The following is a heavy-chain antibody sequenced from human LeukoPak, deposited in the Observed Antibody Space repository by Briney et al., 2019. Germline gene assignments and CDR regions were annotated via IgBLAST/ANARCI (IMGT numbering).Heavy chain of an antibody. D-gene: IGHD2-21*02. Sequence: SETLSLTCTVSGGSISSYYWSWIRQPPGKGLEWIGYIYYSGSTNYNPSLKSRVIISVDTSKNQFSLKLSSVTAADTAVYYCARGLSEGDDDYWGQGTLVTVSS. CDR1: GGSISSYY. V-gene: IGHV4-59*01. CDR2: IYYSGST. J-gene: IGHJ4*02. CDR3: ARGLSEGDDDY.